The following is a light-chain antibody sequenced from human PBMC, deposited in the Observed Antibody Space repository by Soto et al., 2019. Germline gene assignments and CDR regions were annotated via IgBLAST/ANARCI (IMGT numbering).Light chain of an antibody. Sequence: QSALTQPASVSGSPGQSIPISCTGTISDVGRYNLVSWYQQHPDKAPKLIIYEDIERPSGVSHRFSGSTSGNTASLTISGLQTEDEDKYFCCSYAGGASVVFGGGTELTVL. CDR1: ISDVGRYNL. CDR2: EDI. CDR3: CSYAGGASVV. V-gene: IGLV2-23*01. J-gene: IGLJ2*01.